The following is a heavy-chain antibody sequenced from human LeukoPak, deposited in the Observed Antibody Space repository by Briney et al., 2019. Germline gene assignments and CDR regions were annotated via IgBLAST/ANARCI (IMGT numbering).Heavy chain of an antibody. CDR1: GYTFTSYD. CDR3: ARGYSGYFTFGGVIAEFDY. Sequence: GASVKVSFKASGYTFTSYDINWVRQATGQGLEWMGWMNPNSGNTGYAQKFQGRVTMTRNTSISTAYMELSSLRSEDTAVYYCARGYSGYFTFGGVIAEFDYWGQGTLVTVSS. D-gene: IGHD3-16*02. V-gene: IGHV1-8*01. J-gene: IGHJ4*02. CDR2: MNPNSGNT.